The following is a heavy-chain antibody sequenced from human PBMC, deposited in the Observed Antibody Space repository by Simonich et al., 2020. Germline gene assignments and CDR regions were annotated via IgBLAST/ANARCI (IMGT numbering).Heavy chain of an antibody. CDR3: ARDRNWGWFDP. D-gene: IGHD7-27*01. J-gene: IGHJ5*02. CDR2: KSYDGSNK. V-gene: IGHV3-30*07. Sequence: QVQLVESGGGVVQPGRSLRLSCAASGFTFSSYAMHWVRQVPGKGIEWVAVKSYDGSNKYYAASVKGRFTISRDNSKNTLYLQMNSLRAEDTAVYYCARDRNWGWFDPWGQGTLVTVSS. CDR1: GFTFSSYA.